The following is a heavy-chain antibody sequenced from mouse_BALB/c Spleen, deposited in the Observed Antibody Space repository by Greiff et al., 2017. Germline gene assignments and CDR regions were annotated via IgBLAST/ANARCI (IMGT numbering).Heavy chain of an antibody. V-gene: IGHV3-2*02. Sequence: EVKLQESGPGLVKPSQSLSLTCTVTGYSITSDYAWNWIRQFPGNKLEWMGYISYSGSTSYNPSLKSRISITRDTSKNQFFLQLNSVTTEDTATYYCATSYGNYEDWYFDVWGAGTTVTVSS. CDR1: GYSITSDYA. D-gene: IGHD2-1*01. J-gene: IGHJ1*01. CDR3: ATSYGNYEDWYFDV. CDR2: ISYSGST.